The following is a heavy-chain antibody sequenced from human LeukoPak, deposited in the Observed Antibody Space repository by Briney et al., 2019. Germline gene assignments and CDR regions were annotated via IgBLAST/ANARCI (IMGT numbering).Heavy chain of an antibody. J-gene: IGHJ4*02. CDR3: ARDSSSWTYYFDY. CDR1: GFNFDDYV. CDR2: INWNGGSR. V-gene: IGHV3-20*04. D-gene: IGHD6-13*01. Sequence: GGSLRLSCAASGFNFDDYVMTWVRQAPGKGLEWVSGINWNGGSRGYADSVKGRFTISRDNAKNSLYLQMNSLRAEDTALYYCARDSSSWTYYFDYWGQGTLVTVSS.